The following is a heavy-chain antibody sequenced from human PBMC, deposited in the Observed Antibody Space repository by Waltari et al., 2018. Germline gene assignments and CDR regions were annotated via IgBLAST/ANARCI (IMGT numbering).Heavy chain of an antibody. CDR3: TRDRGAPATAMGFDS. CDR2: IYSGGHT. D-gene: IGHD5-18*01. CDR1: GFTVSNSY. V-gene: IGHV3-53*01. Sequence: EVQVEESGGDLIQPGGSLRLSCAVSGFTVSNSYMSWVRQAPGKGLEWVSIIYSGGHTNYADSVKYRFIISRDNSKNTVDLQMNSLRVEDTAMYYCTRDRGAPATAMGFDSWGQGTLVTVSS. J-gene: IGHJ4*02.